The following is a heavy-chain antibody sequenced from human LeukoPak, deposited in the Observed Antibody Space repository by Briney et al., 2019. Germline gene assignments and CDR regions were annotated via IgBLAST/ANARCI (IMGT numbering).Heavy chain of an antibody. V-gene: IGHV3-7*01. CDR3: ARDTGPLEYLLYFDY. CDR2: INKDGSDK. J-gene: IGHJ4*02. Sequence: GGSLRLSGAPSGFTFSSFWMSWVCQAPGKGLGWVANINKDGSDKYSVDSVKGRFTISRDNAKNSLFLQMHSLRAEDTAVYYCARDTGPLEYLLYFDYWGQGTLVTVSS. CDR1: GFTFSSFW. D-gene: IGHD3-3*01.